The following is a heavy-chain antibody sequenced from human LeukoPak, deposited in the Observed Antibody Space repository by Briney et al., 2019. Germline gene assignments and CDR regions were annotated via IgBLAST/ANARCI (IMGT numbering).Heavy chain of an antibody. CDR3: AKSGLEIVVVPAPSY. CDR1: GFTFSSYA. V-gene: IGHV3-23*01. CDR2: ISGSGGST. Sequence: PGGSLRLSCAASGFTFSSYAMSWVRQAPGKGLEWVSAISGSGGSTYYADSVKGRFTISRDNSKNTLYLQMNGLRAEDTAVYYCAKSGLEIVVVPAPSYWGQGTLATVSS. D-gene: IGHD2-2*01. J-gene: IGHJ4*02.